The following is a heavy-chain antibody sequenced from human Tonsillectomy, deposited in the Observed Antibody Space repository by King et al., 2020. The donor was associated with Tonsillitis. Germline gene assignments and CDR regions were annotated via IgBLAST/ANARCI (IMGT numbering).Heavy chain of an antibody. V-gene: IGHV3-9*01. Sequence: QLVQSGGGLVQPGRSLRLSCAASGFSFDDYAMHWVRQAPGKGLEWVSGIRWNSVSIGYADSVKGRFTISRDNAKNSLYLQMNSLRVEDTALYYCARDLFPPESDYYYGMDGWGPGTTVTVSS. J-gene: IGHJ6*02. D-gene: IGHD2-2*01. CDR1: GFSFDDYA. CDR3: ARDLFPPESDYYYGMDG. CDR2: IRWNSVSI.